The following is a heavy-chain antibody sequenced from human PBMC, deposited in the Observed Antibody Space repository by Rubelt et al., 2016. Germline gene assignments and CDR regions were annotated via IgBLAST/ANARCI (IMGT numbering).Heavy chain of an antibody. D-gene: IGHD5-12*01. J-gene: IGHJ4*02. CDR3: AKRGPWLRLDY. V-gene: IGHV3-23*01. CDR2: GGST. Sequence: GGSTYYADSVKGRFTISRDNSKNTLYLQMNSLRAEDTAVYYCAKRGPWLRLDYWGQGTLVTVSS.